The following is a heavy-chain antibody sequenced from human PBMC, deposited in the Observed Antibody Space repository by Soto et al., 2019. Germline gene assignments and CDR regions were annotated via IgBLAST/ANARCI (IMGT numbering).Heavy chain of an antibody. Sequence: GGSLRLSCAASGFTFSSYAMSWVRQAPGKGLEWVSAISGSGGSTYYADSVKGRFTISRDNSKNTLYLQMNSLRAEDTAVYYCAKVYSPFTMVRGVIITTHFDYWGQGTLVTVSS. CDR1: GFTFSSYA. J-gene: IGHJ4*02. CDR2: ISGSGGST. CDR3: AKVYSPFTMVRGVIITTHFDY. D-gene: IGHD3-10*01. V-gene: IGHV3-23*01.